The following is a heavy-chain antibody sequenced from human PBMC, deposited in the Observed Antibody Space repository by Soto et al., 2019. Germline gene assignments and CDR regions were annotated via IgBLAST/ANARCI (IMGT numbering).Heavy chain of an antibody. CDR3: ARQGSSSFPYYYYYGMDV. CDR1: GYTFTSYG. CDR2: ISAYNGNT. D-gene: IGHD6-6*01. Sequence: QVQLVQSGAEVKKPGASVKVSCKASGYTFTSYGISWVRQAPGQGLEWMGWISAYNGNTNYAQKLQGRVTMTTDTATSTAYRELRSLRSDDTAVYYCARQGSSSFPYYYYYGMDVWGQGTTVTVSS. J-gene: IGHJ6*02. V-gene: IGHV1-18*01.